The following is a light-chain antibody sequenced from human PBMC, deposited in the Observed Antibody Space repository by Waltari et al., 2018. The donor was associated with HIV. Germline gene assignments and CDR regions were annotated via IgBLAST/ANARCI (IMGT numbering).Light chain of an antibody. V-gene: IGKV3D-15*01. CDR1: QNVDDK. J-gene: IGKJ4*01. Sequence: TQSPATISVSPGGRGTVSCRASQNVDDKLAWYQQKPGQSPRLLIYHSSVRAAGVPTRFGGAGSATNFTLTITSLQSEDFALYFCQQYHHWPPLTFGGGSRVELK. CDR2: HSS. CDR3: QQYHHWPPLT.